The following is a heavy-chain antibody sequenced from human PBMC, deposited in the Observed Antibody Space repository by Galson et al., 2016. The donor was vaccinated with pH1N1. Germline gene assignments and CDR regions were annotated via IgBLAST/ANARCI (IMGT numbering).Heavy chain of an antibody. D-gene: IGHD4-17*01. CDR2: IYLGGSLI. Sequence: QSGAEVKKPGESLKISCKGSGYRFPSSWIGWVRQMPGKGLEWMGIIYLGGSLIRYGPPFQGQVTISADKPVNIVCLEWVSLKASDTAMYYCARQNDYGDYRGDAFDIWGQGTMVTVSS. V-gene: IGHV5-51*04. CDR1: GYRFPSSW. J-gene: IGHJ3*02. CDR3: ARQNDYGDYRGDAFDI.